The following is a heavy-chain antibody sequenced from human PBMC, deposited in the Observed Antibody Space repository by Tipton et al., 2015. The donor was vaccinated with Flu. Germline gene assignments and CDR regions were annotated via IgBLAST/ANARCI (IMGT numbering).Heavy chain of an antibody. V-gene: IGHV4-59*01. D-gene: IGHD5-12*01. J-gene: IGHJ4*02. CDR1: GDSISNYY. Sequence: TLSLTCTVSGDSISNYYWNWVRQPPGKGLEWIGHVYHNGTSDYNPSLKSHVTISVDTSKNQFSLRVTSVTAADTAIYYCARGGFSGFESGPFDSWGQGNLVTVSS. CDR2: VYHNGTS. CDR3: ARGGFSGFESGPFDS.